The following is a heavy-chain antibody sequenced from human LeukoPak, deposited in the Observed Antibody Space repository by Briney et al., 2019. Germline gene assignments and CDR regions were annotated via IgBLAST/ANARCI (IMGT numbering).Heavy chain of an antibody. J-gene: IGHJ4*02. CDR3: AKGGRDSSGYSLAY. V-gene: IGHV3-23*01. D-gene: IGHD3-22*01. Sequence: GGSLRLSCAASGFTFSSYAMSWVRQAPGKGLEWVSAISGSGGSTYYADSVKGRFTISRDNSKNTLYLQMNSLRAEDTAVHYCAKGGRDSSGYSLAYWGQGTLVTVSS. CDR1: GFTFSSYA. CDR2: ISGSGGST.